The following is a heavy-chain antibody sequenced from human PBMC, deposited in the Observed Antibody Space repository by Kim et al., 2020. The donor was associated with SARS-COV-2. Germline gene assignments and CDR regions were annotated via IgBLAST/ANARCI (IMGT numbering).Heavy chain of an antibody. Sequence: GGSLRLSCAASGFTFSDYYMSWIRQAPGKGLEWVSYISSSGSTIYYADSVKGRFTISRDNAKNSLYLQMNSLRAEDTAVYYCARDRGYSSSWRDAFDIWGQGTMVTVSS. V-gene: IGHV3-11*01. D-gene: IGHD6-13*01. CDR1: GFTFSDYY. J-gene: IGHJ3*02. CDR2: ISSSGSTI. CDR3: ARDRGYSSSWRDAFDI.